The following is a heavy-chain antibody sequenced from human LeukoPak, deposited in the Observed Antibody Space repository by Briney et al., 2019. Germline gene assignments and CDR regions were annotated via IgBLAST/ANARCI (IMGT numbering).Heavy chain of an antibody. Sequence: SETLSLTCTVSGGSISSYYWSWIRQPPGKGLEWIGYIYYSGSTNYNPSLKSRVTISVDTSKNQFSLKLSSVTAADTAVYYCARPMIVGGQYAFDIWGQGTMVTVSS. D-gene: IGHD3-22*01. CDR3: ARPMIVGGQYAFDI. CDR1: GGSISSYY. J-gene: IGHJ3*02. CDR2: IYYSGST. V-gene: IGHV4-59*01.